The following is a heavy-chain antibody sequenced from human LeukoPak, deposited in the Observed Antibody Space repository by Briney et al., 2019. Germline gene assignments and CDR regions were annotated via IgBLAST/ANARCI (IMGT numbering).Heavy chain of an antibody. CDR1: GFTFDEFG. CDR2: INWNGETT. V-gene: IGHV3-20*04. CDR3: ARERFGSDYYLDV. D-gene: IGHD3-10*01. Sequence: GGSLRLSCTASGFTFDEFGMTWVRQVPGKGLECVSSINWNGETTAYAVSVEGRFTISRDNAKNSLYVQLNSLRVEDTALYYCARERFGSDYYLDVWGRGTTVTVSS. J-gene: IGHJ6*03.